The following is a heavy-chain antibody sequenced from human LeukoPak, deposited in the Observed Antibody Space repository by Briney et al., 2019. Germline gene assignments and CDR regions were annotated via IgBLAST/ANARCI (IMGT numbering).Heavy chain of an antibody. J-gene: IGHJ4*02. CDR2: ISTSSRSI. CDR3: AKGSAVVATISYY. D-gene: IGHD5-24*01. V-gene: IGHV3-48*01. CDR1: GFTFSNYS. Sequence: GGSLRLSCAASGFTFSNYSMNWVRQAPGKGLEWVSYISTSSRSIYYADSVKGRFTISRDNSKNTLYLQMNSLRAEDTAVYYCAKGSAVVATISYYWGQGTLVTVSS.